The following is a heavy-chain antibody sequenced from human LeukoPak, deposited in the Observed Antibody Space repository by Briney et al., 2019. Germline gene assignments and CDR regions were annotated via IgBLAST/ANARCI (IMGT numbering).Heavy chain of an antibody. CDR2: ISSVSSHI. Sequence: PGGSLRLSCAASGFTFSSYSMSWVRQAPGKGLEWVALISSVSSHIYYADSVKGRFTVSRDNAKNTLYLQMNSLRAEDTAVYYCAKKGAVGIAAAAFDYWGQGTLVTVSS. V-gene: IGHV3-21*01. CDR3: AKKGAVGIAAAAFDY. CDR1: GFTFSSYS. D-gene: IGHD6-13*01. J-gene: IGHJ4*02.